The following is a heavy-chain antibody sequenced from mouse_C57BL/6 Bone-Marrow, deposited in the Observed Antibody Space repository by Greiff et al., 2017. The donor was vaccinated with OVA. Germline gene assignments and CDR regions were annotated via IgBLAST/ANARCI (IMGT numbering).Heavy chain of an antibody. J-gene: IGHJ4*01. CDR3: NWDAMDY. V-gene: IGHV1-26*01. D-gene: IGHD4-1*01. Sequence: EVKLQQSGPELVKPGASVKISCKASGYTFTDYYMNWVKQSHGKSLEWIGDINPNNGGTSYNQKFKGKATLTVDKSSSTAYMELRSLTSEDSAVYYCNWDAMDYWGQGTSVTVSS. CDR2: INPNNGGT. CDR1: GYTFTDYY.